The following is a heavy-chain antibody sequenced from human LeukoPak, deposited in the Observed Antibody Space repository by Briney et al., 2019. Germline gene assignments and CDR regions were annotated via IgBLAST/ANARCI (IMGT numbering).Heavy chain of an antibody. Sequence: SETLSLTCTVSGGSISSSSYYWGWIRQPPGKGLEWIGSIYYSGSTYYNPSLKSRVTISVDRSKNQFSLKLSSVTAADTAVYYCARSYNWNYGHFDYWGQGTLVTVSS. CDR3: ARSYNWNYGHFDY. CDR2: IYYSGST. V-gene: IGHV4-39*07. D-gene: IGHD1-7*01. J-gene: IGHJ4*02. CDR1: GGSISSSSYY.